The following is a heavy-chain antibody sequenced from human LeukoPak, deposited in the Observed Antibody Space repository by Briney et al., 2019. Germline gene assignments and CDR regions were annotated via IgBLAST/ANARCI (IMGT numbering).Heavy chain of an antibody. V-gene: IGHV3-21*01. Sequence: GGSLRLSCAASGFTFSSYSMNWVRQAPGKGLEWVSSISSSSSYIYYADSVKGRFTISRDNAKNSLYLQMNNLRAEDTAVYYCARAPNYYDSSGYYPYWGQGTLVTVSS. D-gene: IGHD3-22*01. CDR3: ARAPNYYDSSGYYPY. CDR2: ISSSSSYI. CDR1: GFTFSSYS. J-gene: IGHJ4*02.